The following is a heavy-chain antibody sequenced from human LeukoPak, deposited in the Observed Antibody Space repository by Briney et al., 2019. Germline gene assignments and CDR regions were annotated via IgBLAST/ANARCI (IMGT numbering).Heavy chain of an antibody. V-gene: IGHV3-21*01. D-gene: IGHD2-21*02. J-gene: IGHJ4*02. CDR2: ISSSSSYI. CDR3: ARVPSAYCGGDCYADY. CDR1: GFTFSSYS. Sequence: PGGSLRLSCAASGFTFSSYSMNWVRQAPGKGLEWVSSISSSSSYIYYADSVKGRFTISRDNAKNSLYLQMNSLRAEDTAVYYCARVPSAYCGGDCYADYWGQGTLVTVSS.